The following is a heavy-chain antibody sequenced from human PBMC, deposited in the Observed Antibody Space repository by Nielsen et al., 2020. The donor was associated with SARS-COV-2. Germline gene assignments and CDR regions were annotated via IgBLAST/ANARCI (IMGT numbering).Heavy chain of an antibody. CDR2: ISSTGTYI. CDR3: AKGSYGSGEIDY. D-gene: IGHD3-10*01. CDR1: GFTFSNAW. V-gene: IGHV3-21*01. Sequence: GESLKISCAASGFTFSNAWMNWVRQAPGKGLEWISSISSTGTYIYYADSMRGRFTISRDNAENSLYLHMNSLRADDTAVYYCAKGSYGSGEIDYWGQGTLVTVSS. J-gene: IGHJ4*02.